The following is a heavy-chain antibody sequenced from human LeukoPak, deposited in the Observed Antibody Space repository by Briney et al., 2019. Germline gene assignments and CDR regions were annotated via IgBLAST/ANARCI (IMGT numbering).Heavy chain of an antibody. CDR2: IYHSGST. J-gene: IGHJ4*02. CDR3: ARGGMATIAIDY. V-gene: IGHV4-38-2*02. CDR1: GYSISSGYY. D-gene: IGHD5-24*01. Sequence: SSETLSLTCTVSGYSISSGYYWGWIRQPPGKGLEWIGSIYHSGSTYYNPSLKSRVTISVDTSKNQFSLKLSSVTAADTAVYYCARGGMATIAIDYWGQGTLVTVSS.